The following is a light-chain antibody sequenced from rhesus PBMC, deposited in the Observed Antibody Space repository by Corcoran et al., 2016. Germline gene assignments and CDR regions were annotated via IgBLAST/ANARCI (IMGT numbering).Light chain of an antibody. J-gene: IGLJ6*01. CDR1: SSNIGSKS. V-gene: IGLV1-60*01. CDR2: YND. Sequence: QSVLTQPPSASEAARKSVTISCSGSSSNIGSKSVSWYQQLPETAPTLLIYYNDRRASGVSDRFSASKSGTSASLAISGLQPEDEADFYCSACDDSLSGLVFGSGTKLTVL. CDR3: SACDDSLSGLV.